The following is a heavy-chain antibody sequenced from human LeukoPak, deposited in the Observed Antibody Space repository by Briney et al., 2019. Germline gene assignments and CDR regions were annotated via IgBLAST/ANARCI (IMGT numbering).Heavy chain of an antibody. CDR1: GYTFSSYG. CDR2: ISAYNGHT. J-gene: IGHJ6*03. Sequence: GASVKVSCKASGYTFSSYGVSRVRQAPGQGLEWMGWISAYNGHTNSAQKLQGRVTMTTDTSTTTVYMELRSLTSDDTAVYFCARDHGAHYAYYMDVWGKGTTVTVSS. CDR3: ARDHGAHYAYYMDV. D-gene: IGHD4/OR15-4a*01. V-gene: IGHV1-18*01.